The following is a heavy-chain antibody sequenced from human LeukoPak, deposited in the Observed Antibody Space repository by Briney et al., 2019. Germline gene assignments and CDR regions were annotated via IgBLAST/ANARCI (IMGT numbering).Heavy chain of an antibody. CDR3: ARGPPNWGYDY. CDR2: MSPNSGDT. D-gene: IGHD7-27*01. J-gene: IGHJ4*02. Sequence: ASVKVSCKASGYTFTSYDFTWVRQATGQRPEWMGWMSPNSGDTGYAQKFQDRVTMTRNTSISTAYKELSSLRSDDTAVYYCARGPPNWGYDYWGPGTLVTVSS. V-gene: IGHV1-8*01. CDR1: GYTFTSYD.